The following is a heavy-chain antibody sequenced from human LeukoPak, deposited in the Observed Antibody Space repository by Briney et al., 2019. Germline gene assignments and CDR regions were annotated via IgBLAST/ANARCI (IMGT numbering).Heavy chain of an antibody. D-gene: IGHD1-26*01. CDR3: ARDLVGATVWFDP. V-gene: IGHV3-21*01. CDR2: ISSSSSYI. Sequence: GGSLRLSCAASGFTFSSYSMNWVRQAPGKGLEWVSSISSSSSYIYYADSEKGRFTISRDNAKNSLYLQMNSLRAEDTAVYYCARDLVGATVWFDPWGQGTLVTVSS. J-gene: IGHJ5*02. CDR1: GFTFSSYS.